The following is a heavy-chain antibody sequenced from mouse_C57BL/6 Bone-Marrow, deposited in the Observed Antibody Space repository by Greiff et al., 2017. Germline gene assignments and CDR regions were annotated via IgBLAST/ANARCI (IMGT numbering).Heavy chain of an antibody. CDR2: INPNNGGT. CDR1: GYTFTDYN. Sequence: EVQLQQSGPELVKPGASVKMSCKASGYTFTDYNMHWVKQSHGKSLEWIGYINPNNGGTSYNQKFKGKATLTVNKSSSTAYMELRSLTSEESAVYYCAPHYYGSRDYAMDYWGQGTSVTVSS. J-gene: IGHJ4*01. V-gene: IGHV1-22*01. CDR3: APHYYGSRDYAMDY. D-gene: IGHD1-1*01.